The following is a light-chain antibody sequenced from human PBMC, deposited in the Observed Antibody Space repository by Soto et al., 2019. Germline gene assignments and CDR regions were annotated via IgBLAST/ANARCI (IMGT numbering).Light chain of an antibody. CDR1: QSVRSD. CDR3: QQLNNCPLT. Sequence: EIVLTQSPATRSLSPGERATLSCRASQSVRSDLAWYQQKPGQAPRLLIYDASRRATGIPARFSGSGSGTDFTLTISRREPEDFAVYYCQQLNNCPLTFGGGTKVEIK. J-gene: IGKJ4*01. V-gene: IGKV3-11*01. CDR2: DAS.